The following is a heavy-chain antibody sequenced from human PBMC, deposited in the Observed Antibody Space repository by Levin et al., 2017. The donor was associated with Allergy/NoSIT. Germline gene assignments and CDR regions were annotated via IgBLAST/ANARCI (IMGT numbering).Heavy chain of an antibody. D-gene: IGHD1-14*01. V-gene: IGHV4-59*03. J-gene: IGHJ5*02. CDR3: AKEPEFSGWMDP. Sequence: SETLSLTCTVSGTSISTYYWSWIRQPPGKGLEWIGYVYPSGSTEYNPSLKSRVTISLDTSKNQISLKLTSVTPADPAVYYCAKEPEFSGWMDPWGQGTLVTVSS. CDR1: GTSISTYY. CDR2: VYPSGST.